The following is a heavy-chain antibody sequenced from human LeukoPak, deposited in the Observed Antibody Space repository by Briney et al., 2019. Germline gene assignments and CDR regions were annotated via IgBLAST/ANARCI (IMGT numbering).Heavy chain of an antibody. Sequence: PSETLSLTCAVYGGSFSGYYWSWIRQPPGKGLEWIGEINHSGSTNYNPSLKSRVTISVDTSKNQFSLKLSSVTAADTAVYYCARGLDSGSYSDYWGQGTLVTVSS. J-gene: IGHJ4*02. CDR3: ARGLDSGSYSDY. CDR2: INHSGST. D-gene: IGHD1-26*01. V-gene: IGHV4-34*01. CDR1: GGSFSGYY.